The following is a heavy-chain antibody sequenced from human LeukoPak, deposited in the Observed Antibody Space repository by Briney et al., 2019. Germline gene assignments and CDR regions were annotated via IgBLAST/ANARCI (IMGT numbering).Heavy chain of an antibody. V-gene: IGHV4-39*07. D-gene: IGHD3-22*01. CDR1: GGSISSSSYY. J-gene: IGHJ4*02. CDR3: ARIKRWYYYDSSGYYSRGYFDY. CDR2: IYYSGST. Sequence: SETLSLTCTVSGGSISSSSYYWGWIRQPPGKGLEWIGSIYYSGSTYYNPSLKSRVTISVDTSKNQFSLKLSSVTAADTAVYYCARIKRWYYYDSSGYYSRGYFDYWGQGTLVTVSS.